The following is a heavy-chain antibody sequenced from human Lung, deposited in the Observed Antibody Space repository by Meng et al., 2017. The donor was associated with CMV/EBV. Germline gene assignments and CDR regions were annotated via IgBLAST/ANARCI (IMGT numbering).Heavy chain of an antibody. CDR3: VTDYYN. CDR2: IKPDGSDK. J-gene: IGHJ4*02. CDR1: GFTFHTYW. D-gene: IGHD1-26*01. Sequence: GESLKISCVASGFTFHTYWMTWVRQAPGKGLEWVAGIKPDGSDKYYVDSVKGRFTISRDKDKNSLYLQRDSLRAEDTAVYYCVTDYYNWGQGTLVTVSS. V-gene: IGHV3-7*01.